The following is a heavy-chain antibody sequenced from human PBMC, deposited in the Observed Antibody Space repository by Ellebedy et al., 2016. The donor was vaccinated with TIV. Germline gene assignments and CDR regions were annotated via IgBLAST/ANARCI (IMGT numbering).Heavy chain of an antibody. CDR3: AYSNDWSKGTF. CDR1: GGSISSSSYY. V-gene: IGHV4-39*01. CDR2: ISYSQSA. D-gene: IGHD3-9*01. J-gene: IGHJ4*02. Sequence: SETLSLTXSVSGGSISSSSYYWGWVRQPPGKGLEWIGSISYSQSADYNPSLKSRVTIFVDTSKKELSLKLTSVTAADTALYYCAYSNDWSKGTFWGQGTLVTVSS.